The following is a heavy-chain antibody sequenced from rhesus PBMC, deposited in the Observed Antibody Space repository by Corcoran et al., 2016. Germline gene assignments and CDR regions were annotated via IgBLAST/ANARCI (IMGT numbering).Heavy chain of an antibody. CDR1: GYTFTDHY. D-gene: IGHD5-30*01. Sequence: EVQLVQSGAEVKKPGASVKISCKAPGYTFTDHYLNWVRQAPGKGLEWMGRVDPEDGEADSAQKFQDRVTITADMSTDTAYMELSSLRSEDTAVYYCARGGYSGYRDWGQGVLVTVSS. CDR2: VDPEDGEA. J-gene: IGHJ4*01. V-gene: IGHV1-111*02. CDR3: ARGGYSGYRD.